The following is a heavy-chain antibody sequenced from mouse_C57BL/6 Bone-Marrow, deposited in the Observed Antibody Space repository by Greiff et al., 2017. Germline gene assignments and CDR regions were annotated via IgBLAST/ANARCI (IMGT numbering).Heavy chain of an antibody. J-gene: IGHJ3*01. V-gene: IGHV1-81*01. D-gene: IGHD2-5*01. Sequence: QVQLQQSGAELARPGASVKLSCKASGYTFTSYGISWVKQRTGQGLEWIGEIYPRSGNTYYNEKFKGKATLTADQSSSTAYMELRSLTSEDSAVYFCARVDYSNYGAYWGQGTLVTVSA. CDR1: GYTFTSYG. CDR3: ARVDYSNYGAY. CDR2: IYPRSGNT.